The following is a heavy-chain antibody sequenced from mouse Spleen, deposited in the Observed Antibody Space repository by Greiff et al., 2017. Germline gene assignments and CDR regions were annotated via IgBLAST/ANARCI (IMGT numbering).Heavy chain of an antibody. CDR1: GFTFSDYG. Sequence: EVKLVESGGGLVKPGGSLKLSCAASGFTFSDYGMHWVRQAPEKGLEWVAYISSGSSTIYYADTVKGRFTISRDNAKNTLFLQMTSLRSGDTAMYYCARTHYGSSYDFDYWGQGTTLTVSS. CDR2: ISSGSSTI. J-gene: IGHJ2*01. V-gene: IGHV5-17*01. CDR3: ARTHYGSSYDFDY. D-gene: IGHD1-1*01.